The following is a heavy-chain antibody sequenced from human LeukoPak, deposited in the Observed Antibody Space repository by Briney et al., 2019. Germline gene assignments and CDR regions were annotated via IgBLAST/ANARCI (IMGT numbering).Heavy chain of an antibody. Sequence: DSVQVSCKASGYTFTSYGISWVRQAPGQGLEWMGWISAYNGNTNYAQKLQGRVTMTTDTSTSTAYMELRSLRSDDTAVYYCARVVIYGVDWFDPWGQGTLVTVSS. CDR3: ARVVIYGVDWFDP. CDR2: ISAYNGNT. J-gene: IGHJ5*02. V-gene: IGHV1-18*01. CDR1: GYTFTSYG. D-gene: IGHD3-22*01.